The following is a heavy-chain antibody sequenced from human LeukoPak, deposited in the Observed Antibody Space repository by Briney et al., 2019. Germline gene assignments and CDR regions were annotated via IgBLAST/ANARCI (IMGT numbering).Heavy chain of an antibody. J-gene: IGHJ5*02. D-gene: IGHD1-26*01. CDR1: GGSISSNSYY. Sequence: PSETLSLTCTVSGGSISSNSYYWGWIRQPPGKGLEWIGNTYYDGSTYYNPCLESRVTMSVDTSKDQFSLKLNSVTAADTAVYFCARLAEWGLYWFDTWGQGTPVAVSS. V-gene: IGHV4-39*01. CDR3: ARLAEWGLYWFDT. CDR2: TYYDGST.